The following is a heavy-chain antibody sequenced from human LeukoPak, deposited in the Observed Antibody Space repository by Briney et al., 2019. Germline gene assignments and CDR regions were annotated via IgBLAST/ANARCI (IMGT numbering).Heavy chain of an antibody. Sequence: GSSVKVSCKASGYTFTGYYMHWVRQAPGQGLEWMGWISPNSGGTNYAQKFQGRVTMTRDTSISTAYMVLSRLRSDDTAVYYCARVMVRGVNWFDPWGQGTLVTVSS. CDR3: ARVMVRGVNWFDP. J-gene: IGHJ5*02. CDR2: ISPNSGGT. D-gene: IGHD3-10*01. V-gene: IGHV1-2*02. CDR1: GYTFTGYY.